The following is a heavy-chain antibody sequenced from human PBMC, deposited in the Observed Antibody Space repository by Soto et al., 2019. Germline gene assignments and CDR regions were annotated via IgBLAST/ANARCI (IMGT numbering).Heavy chain of an antibody. CDR3: AKDLVKTSSWPAD. CDR2: ISGASGTI. D-gene: IGHD2-2*01. V-gene: IGHV3-48*01. Sequence: GGSLRLSCAASGFTFRNYNMNWVRQAPGKGLEWLSYISGASGTIYYADSMQGRFTISRDNSKNTLFLQMNSLRVEDTAVYYCAKDLVKTSSWPADWGQGTLVTVSS. J-gene: IGHJ4*02. CDR1: GFTFRNYN.